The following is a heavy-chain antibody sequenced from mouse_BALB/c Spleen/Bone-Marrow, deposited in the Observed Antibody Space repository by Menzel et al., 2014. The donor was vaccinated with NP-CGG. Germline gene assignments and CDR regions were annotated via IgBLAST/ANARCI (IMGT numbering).Heavy chain of an antibody. CDR3: ARHGVRREWYFDV. CDR2: ISNGGGST. Sequence: EVMLVESGGGLVQPGGSLKLSCAASGFTFSRYTMPWVRQTPEKRLEWVAYISNGGGSTYYPDTDTVKGRFTISRDNAKNTLFLQMSSLKSEDTAMYYCARHGVRREWYFDVWGAGTTVTVSS. D-gene: IGHD2-14*01. J-gene: IGHJ1*01. V-gene: IGHV5-12-2*01. CDR1: GFTFSRYT.